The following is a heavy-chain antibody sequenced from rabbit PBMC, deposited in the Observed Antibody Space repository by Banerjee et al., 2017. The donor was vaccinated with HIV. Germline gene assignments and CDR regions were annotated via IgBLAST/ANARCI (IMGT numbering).Heavy chain of an antibody. D-gene: IGHD8-1*01. V-gene: IGHV1S45*01. J-gene: IGHJ4*01. CDR1: GFSFSSSYY. CDR3: ARGDTGYVGNGYDL. Sequence: QEQLEESGGDLVKPEGSLTLTCTASGFSFSSSYYMCWVRQAPGKGPEWIACIYTGDGRTYYASWAKGRFTISKTSSTTVTLQMTSLTAADTATYFCARGDTGYVGNGYDLWGPAPWSPS. CDR2: IYTGDGRT.